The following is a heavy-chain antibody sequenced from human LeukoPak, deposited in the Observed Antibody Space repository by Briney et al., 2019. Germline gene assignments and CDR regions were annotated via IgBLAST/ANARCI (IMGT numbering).Heavy chain of an antibody. Sequence: ASVKVSCKPSGDTFNYAISWVRQAPGQGPEWMGGILPVLGTPHYAQEFQGRLTVTTDEVAATAYVELSSLRSEDTAVYYCARGYSGNFFGFDLWGQGTLVTVSS. CDR3: ARGYSGNFFGFDL. D-gene: IGHD1-26*01. CDR2: ILPVLGTP. CDR1: GDTFNYA. V-gene: IGHV1-69*05. J-gene: IGHJ4*02.